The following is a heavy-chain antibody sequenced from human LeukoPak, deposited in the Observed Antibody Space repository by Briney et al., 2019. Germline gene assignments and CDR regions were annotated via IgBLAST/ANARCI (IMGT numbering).Heavy chain of an antibody. V-gene: IGHV3-66*01. J-gene: IGHJ4*02. Sequence: PGGPLRLSCVASGFTVSSKYMSWVRQAPGKGLEWVAVIYTGDTTYYADSVKGRFTISRDNSKNTLYLQMDGLRVEDTAVYYCAKVGAVAAVDYWGQGTLVTVSS. D-gene: IGHD6-19*01. CDR1: GFTVSSKY. CDR2: IYTGDTT. CDR3: AKVGAVAAVDY.